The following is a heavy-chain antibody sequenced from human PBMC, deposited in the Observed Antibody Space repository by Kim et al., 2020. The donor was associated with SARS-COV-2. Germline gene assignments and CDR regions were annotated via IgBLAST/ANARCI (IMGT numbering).Heavy chain of an antibody. Sequence: GGSLRLSCAASGFTFSSYSMNWVRQAPGKGLEWVSYISSSSSTIYYADSVKGRFTISRDNAKNSLYLQMNSLRDEDTAVYYCARGADYYDSSGIPDYWGQGTLVTVSS. J-gene: IGHJ4*02. D-gene: IGHD3-22*01. CDR3: ARGADYYDSSGIPDY. CDR2: ISSSSSTI. V-gene: IGHV3-48*02. CDR1: GFTFSSYS.